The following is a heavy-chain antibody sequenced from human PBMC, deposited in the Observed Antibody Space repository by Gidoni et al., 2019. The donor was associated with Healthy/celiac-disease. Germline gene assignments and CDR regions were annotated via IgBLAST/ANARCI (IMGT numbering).Heavy chain of an antibody. CDR3: AREERYYGMDV. J-gene: IGHJ6*02. CDR2: IYSGGST. V-gene: IGHV3-53*02. D-gene: IGHD1-1*01. Sequence: EVQLVETGGGLIQPGGSLRLACEASGFTVSSHYMSWVRQAPGKGLEWVSVIYSGGSTYYADSVKGRFTISRDNSKNTLYLQMNSLRAEDTAVYYCAREERYYGMDVWGQGTTVTVSS. CDR1: GFTVSSHY.